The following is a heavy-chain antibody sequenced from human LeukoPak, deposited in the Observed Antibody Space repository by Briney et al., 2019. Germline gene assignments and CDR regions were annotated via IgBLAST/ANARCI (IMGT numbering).Heavy chain of an antibody. CDR2: INSDGSST. J-gene: IGHJ4*02. Sequence: GGSLRLSCAASGFTFSSYWMHWVRQAPGKGLVWVSRINSDGSSTSYADSVKGRFTISRDNAKNTLYLQMNSLRAEDTAVYYCARGYSYGYWIDYWGQGTLVTVSS. CDR1: GFTFSSYW. CDR3: ARGYSYGYWIDY. D-gene: IGHD5-18*01. V-gene: IGHV3-74*01.